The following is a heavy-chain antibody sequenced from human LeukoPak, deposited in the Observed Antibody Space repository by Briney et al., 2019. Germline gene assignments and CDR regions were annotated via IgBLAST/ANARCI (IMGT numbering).Heavy chain of an antibody. CDR1: GYSFTSYW. CDR3: ARSSRGYYDSSGYYFDY. J-gene: IGHJ4*02. D-gene: IGHD3-22*01. V-gene: IGHV5-51*01. Sequence: GASLQISCKGSGYSFTSYWIGWVRQLPGKGLEWMGIIYPGDSDTRYSPSFQGQVTISADKSISTAYLQWSSLKASDTAMYYCARSSRGYYDSSGYYFDYWGQGTLVTVSS. CDR2: IYPGDSDT.